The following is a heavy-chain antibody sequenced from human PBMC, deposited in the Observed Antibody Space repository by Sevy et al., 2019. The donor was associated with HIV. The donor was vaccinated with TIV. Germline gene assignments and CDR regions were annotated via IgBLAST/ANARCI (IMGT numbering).Heavy chain of an antibody. D-gene: IGHD1-26*01. CDR2: INPNSGGT. CDR1: GYTFTGYY. J-gene: IGHJ5*02. CDR3: ARVRGRVGEWFDP. Sequence: ASLKVSCKASGYTFTGYYMHWVRQAPGQGLEWMGWINPNSGGTNYAQKFQGRVTMTRDTSISTAYMELSRLRSDDTAVYYCARVRGRVGEWFDPWGQGTLVTVSS. V-gene: IGHV1-2*02.